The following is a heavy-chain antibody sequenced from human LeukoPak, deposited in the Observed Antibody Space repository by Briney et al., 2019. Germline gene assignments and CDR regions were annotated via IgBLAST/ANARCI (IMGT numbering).Heavy chain of an antibody. Sequence: SQTLSLTCTVSGGSFSSGDYYWSWIRQPPGKGLEWIGYIYYSGSTYYNPSLKSRVTISVDTSKNQFSLKLSSVTAADTAVYYCARFQDYDILTGYPTYYYYGMDVWGQGTTVTVSS. J-gene: IGHJ6*02. CDR1: GGSFSSGDYY. D-gene: IGHD3-9*01. V-gene: IGHV4-30-4*01. CDR3: ARFQDYDILTGYPTYYYYGMDV. CDR2: IYYSGST.